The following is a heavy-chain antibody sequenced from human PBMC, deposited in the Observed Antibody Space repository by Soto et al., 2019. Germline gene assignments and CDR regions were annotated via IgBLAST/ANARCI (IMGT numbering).Heavy chain of an antibody. CDR3: ARDRSPYYYDSSGYYDY. V-gene: IGHV1-2*04. CDR1: GYTFTGYY. CDR2: INPNSGGT. J-gene: IGHJ4*02. Sequence: ASVEVSCKASGYTFTGYYIHWVRQAPGQGLEWMGWINPNSGGTNYAQKFQGWVTMTRDTSISTAYMELSRLRSDDTAVYYCARDRSPYYYDSSGYYDYWGQGTLVTVSS. D-gene: IGHD3-22*01.